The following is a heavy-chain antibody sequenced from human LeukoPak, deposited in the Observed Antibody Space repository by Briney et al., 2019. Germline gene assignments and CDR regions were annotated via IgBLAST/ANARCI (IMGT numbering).Heavy chain of an antibody. CDR2: INHSGST. J-gene: IGHJ6*02. Sequence: SETLSLTCAVYGGSFSGYYWSWIRQPPGKGLEWIGEINHSGSTNYNPSLKSRVTISVDTSKNQFSPKLSSVTAADTAVYYCARGARGPYSSGHYYYYGMDVWGQGTTVTVSS. CDR1: GGSFSGYY. D-gene: IGHD6-19*01. V-gene: IGHV4-34*01. CDR3: ARGARGPYSSGHYYYYGMDV.